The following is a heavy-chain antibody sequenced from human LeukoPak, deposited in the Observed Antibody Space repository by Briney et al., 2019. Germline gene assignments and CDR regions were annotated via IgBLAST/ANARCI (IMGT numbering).Heavy chain of an antibody. V-gene: IGHV4-4*07. CDR3: AREEQQLPRSGPFDY. Sequence: SETPSLTCTVSGGSISSYYWSWIRQPAGKGLEWIGRIYTSGSTNYNPSLKSRVTMSVDTSKNQFSLKLSSVTAADTAVYYCAREEQQLPRSGPFDYWGQGTLVTVSS. J-gene: IGHJ4*02. D-gene: IGHD6-13*01. CDR1: GGSISSYY. CDR2: IYTSGST.